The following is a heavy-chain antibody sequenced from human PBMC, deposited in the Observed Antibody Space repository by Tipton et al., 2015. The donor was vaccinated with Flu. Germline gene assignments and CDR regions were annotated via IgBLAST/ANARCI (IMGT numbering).Heavy chain of an antibody. Sequence: TLSLTCTVSGGSINSGGYYWSWIRQLPGEGLEWIGHVYYSGGAYYNPSLKSLVTISVATSKNQFSLKLSSVTAADTADYYCARVPIDHDAFDIWGQGTMVTVSS. CDR3: ARVPIDHDAFDI. J-gene: IGHJ3*02. D-gene: IGHD1-14*01. CDR2: VYYSGGA. V-gene: IGHV4-31*01. CDR1: GGSINSGGYY.